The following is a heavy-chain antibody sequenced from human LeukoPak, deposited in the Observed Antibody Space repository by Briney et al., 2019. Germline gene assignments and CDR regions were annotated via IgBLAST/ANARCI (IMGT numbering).Heavy chain of an antibody. Sequence: GGSLRLSCVVSGFTFISYSMSWVRHAPGKGLEWVSGISGSGGSTYYTDSVKGRFTISRDNSKNTLYLQMNSLRVEDTAVYSCAKDRGILSDYWGQGTLVTVSS. CDR3: AKDRGILSDY. D-gene: IGHD2/OR15-2a*01. CDR1: GFTFISYS. V-gene: IGHV3-23*01. J-gene: IGHJ4*02. CDR2: ISGSGGST.